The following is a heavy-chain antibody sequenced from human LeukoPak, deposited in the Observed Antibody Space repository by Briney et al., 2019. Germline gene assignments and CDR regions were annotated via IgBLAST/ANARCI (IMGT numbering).Heavy chain of an antibody. CDR1: GGSISGSNYY. CDR2: IYYSGIT. Sequence: SETLSLTCTVSGGSISGSNYYWGWIRQAPGKGLEWIGSIYYSGITHYNPSLKSRVTISVDMSTNQFSLRLSSVTAADTAVYYCARQTKTVMGDYWGQGTLVTVSS. V-gene: IGHV4-39*01. CDR3: ARQTKTVMGDY. D-gene: IGHD4-11*01. J-gene: IGHJ4*02.